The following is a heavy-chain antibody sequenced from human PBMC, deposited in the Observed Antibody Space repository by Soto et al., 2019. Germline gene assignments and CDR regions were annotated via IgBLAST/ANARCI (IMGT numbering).Heavy chain of an antibody. CDR2: IKQDGSDI. CDR1: GFTFSSYW. Sequence: PGGSLRLSCAASGFTFSSYWMHWVRQAPGKGLVWVANIKQDGSDIYYVDSVKGRFTISRHNSKNTLYLQMNSLRAEDTAVYYCARRGPGTYFDYWGQGTLVTVSS. D-gene: IGHD6-13*01. CDR3: ARRGPGTYFDY. J-gene: IGHJ4*02. V-gene: IGHV3-7*03.